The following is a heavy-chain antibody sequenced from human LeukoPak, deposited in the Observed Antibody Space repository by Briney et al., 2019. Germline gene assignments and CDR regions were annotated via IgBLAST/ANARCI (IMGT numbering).Heavy chain of an antibody. CDR3: ASNWRGNDYSNPYYFDY. CDR1: GFTFSSYS. D-gene: IGHD4-11*01. CDR2: ISSSSSYI. V-gene: IGHV3-21*01. J-gene: IGHJ4*02. Sequence: GGSLRLSCAASGFTFSSYSMNWVRQAPGKGLEWVSSISSSSSYIYYADSVKGRFTISRDNAKNSLYLQMNSLRAEDTAVYYCASNWRGNDYSNPYYFDYWGQGTLVTVSS.